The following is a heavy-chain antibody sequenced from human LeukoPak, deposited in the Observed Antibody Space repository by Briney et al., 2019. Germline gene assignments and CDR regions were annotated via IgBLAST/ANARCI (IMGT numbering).Heavy chain of an antibody. CDR1: GGTFSSYT. CDR3: ARAPLQYYYYYMDV. Sequence: GASVKVSCKASGGTFSSYTISWVRQAPGQGLGWMGRIIPILGIANYAQKFQGRVTITADKSTSTAYMELSSLRSEDTAVYYCARAPLQYYYYYMDVWGKGTTVTVSS. V-gene: IGHV1-69*02. CDR2: IIPILGIA. J-gene: IGHJ6*03.